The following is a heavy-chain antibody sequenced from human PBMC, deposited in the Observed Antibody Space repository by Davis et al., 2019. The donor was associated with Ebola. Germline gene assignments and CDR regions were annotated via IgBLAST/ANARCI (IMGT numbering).Heavy chain of an antibody. CDR2: IYPHDSQT. D-gene: IGHD3-3*02. J-gene: IGHJ5*02. Sequence: GGSLRLSCKGSGFNLNNYWIAWVRQMPGKGVEWMAMIYPHDSQTKSSPSFKGLVTISADKSTSTAYLQWNSLKASDTAMYYCARQTHHFLSGPRTWFDPWGQGTLVTVSS. CDR1: GFNLNNYW. CDR3: ARQTHHFLSGPRTWFDP. V-gene: IGHV5-51*01.